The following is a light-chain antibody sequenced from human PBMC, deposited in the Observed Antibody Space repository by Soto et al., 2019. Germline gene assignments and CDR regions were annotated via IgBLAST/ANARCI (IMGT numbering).Light chain of an antibody. CDR3: QQYENLPT. V-gene: IGKV1-33*01. J-gene: IGKJ1*01. CDR1: QNINNY. CDR2: DAS. Sequence: DIQMTQSPSSLSASVGDIVSIACQASQNINNYLNWYQQKPGRAPKLLIYDASNLEAGVPSRFRGSGSGTDFTFTISRLQPEDIATYYCQQYENLPTFGQGTKVDI.